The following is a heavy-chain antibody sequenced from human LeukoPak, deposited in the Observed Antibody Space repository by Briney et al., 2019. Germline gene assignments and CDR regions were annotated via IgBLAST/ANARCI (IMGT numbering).Heavy chain of an antibody. Sequence: GGSLRLSCAASGFTFSSYAMSWVRQAPGKGLEWVSVIYSGGSTYYADSVKGRFTISRDNSKNTLYLQMNSLRAEDTAVYYCACQYYYDSSALGIGDYWGQGTLVTVSS. CDR1: GFTFSSYA. CDR2: IYSGGST. CDR3: ACQYYYDSSALGIGDY. V-gene: IGHV3-66*04. J-gene: IGHJ4*02. D-gene: IGHD3-22*01.